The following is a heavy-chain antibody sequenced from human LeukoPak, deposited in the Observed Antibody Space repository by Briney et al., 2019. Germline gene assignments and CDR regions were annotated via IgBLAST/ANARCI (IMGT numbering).Heavy chain of an antibody. CDR1: GGSISSSSYY. D-gene: IGHD3-16*01. CDR3: ARVSMGYFDY. J-gene: IGHJ4*02. Sequence: PSETLSLTCTVSGGSISSSSYYWSWIRQPPGKGLEWIGYIYYSGSTNYNPSLKSRVTISVDTSKNQFSLKLSSVTAADTAVYYCARVSMGYFDYWGQGTLVTVSS. V-gene: IGHV4-61*01. CDR2: IYYSGST.